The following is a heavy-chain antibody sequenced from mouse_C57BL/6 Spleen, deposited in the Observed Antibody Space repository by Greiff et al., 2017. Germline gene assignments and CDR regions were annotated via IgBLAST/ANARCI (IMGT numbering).Heavy chain of an antibody. V-gene: IGHV1-52*01. J-gene: IGHJ4*01. CDR2: IDPSDSET. D-gene: IGHD1-1*01. Sequence: QVQLKQPGAELVRPGSSVKLSCKASGYTFTSYWMHWVKQRPIQGLEWIGNIDPSDSETHYNQKFKDKATLTVDKSSSTAYMQLSSLTSEDSAVYYCARGGGSRDYAMDYWGQGTSVTVSS. CDR1: GYTFTSYW. CDR3: ARGGGSRDYAMDY.